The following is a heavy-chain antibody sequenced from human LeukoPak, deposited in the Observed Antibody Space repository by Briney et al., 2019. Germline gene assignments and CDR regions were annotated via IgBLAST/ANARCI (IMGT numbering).Heavy chain of an antibody. V-gene: IGHV4-59*01. CDR2: IYYSGST. J-gene: IGHJ4*02. D-gene: IGHD2-2*01. CDR3: AGHHVVPALHSFDY. Sequence: PSETLSLTCTVSGGSISSYYWSWIRQPPGKGLEWIGYIYYSGSTNYNPSLKSRVTISVDTSKNQFSLKLSSVTAADTAVYYCAGHHVVPALHSFDYWGQGTLVTVSS. CDR1: GGSISSYY.